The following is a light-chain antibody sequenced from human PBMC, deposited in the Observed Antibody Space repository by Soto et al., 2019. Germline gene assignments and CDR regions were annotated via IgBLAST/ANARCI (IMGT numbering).Light chain of an antibody. CDR1: SSDVGSYNL. CDR3: CAYAGSSTFSV. CDR2: EGS. J-gene: IGLJ1*01. V-gene: IGLV2-23*03. Sequence: QSVLTQPASVSGSPGQSITISCTGTSSDVGSYNLVSWYQQHPGKAPKLMIYEGSKRPSGVSNRFSVSKSGNTASLTISGLQAEDEADYYCCAYAGSSTFSVFGTGTKFTVL.